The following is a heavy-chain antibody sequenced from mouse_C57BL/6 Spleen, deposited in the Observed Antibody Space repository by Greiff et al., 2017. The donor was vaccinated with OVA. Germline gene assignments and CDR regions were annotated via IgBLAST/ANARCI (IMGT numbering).Heavy chain of an antibody. V-gene: IGHV1-19*01. CDR1: GYTFTDYY. J-gene: IGHJ4*01. Sequence: VQLKQSGPVLVKPGASVKMSCKASGYTFTDYYMNWVKQSHGKSLEWIGVINPYNGGTSYNQKFKGKATLTVDKSSSTAYMELNSLTSEDSAVYYCARDGPHAMDYWGQGTSVTVSS. CDR2: INPYNGGT. D-gene: IGHD2-3*01. CDR3: ARDGPHAMDY.